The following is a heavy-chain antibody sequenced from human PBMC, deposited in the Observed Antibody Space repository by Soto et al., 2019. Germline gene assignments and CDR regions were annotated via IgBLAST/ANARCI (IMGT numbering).Heavy chain of an antibody. D-gene: IGHD3-3*01. J-gene: IGHJ3*02. CDR2: IYHSGTT. Sequence: QLQLQESGPGLVKPSETLSLTCTVSGGSISSSTFYWGWIRQPPGKGLEWIGSIYHSGTTYYNPSLKSRVATSVDSPKNQFALKLSSVIAAHAALYYWARPRGLRFSVADVFDIWGQRTMVTVSS. CDR1: GGSISSSTFY. CDR3: ARPRGLRFSVADVFDI. V-gene: IGHV4-39*01.